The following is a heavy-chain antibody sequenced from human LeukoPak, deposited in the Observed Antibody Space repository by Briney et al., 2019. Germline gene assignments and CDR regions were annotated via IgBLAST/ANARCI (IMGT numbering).Heavy chain of an antibody. CDR2: IWYDGSNK. J-gene: IGHJ4*02. Sequence: GGSLRLSCAASGFTFSSYGMHWVRQAPGKGLEWVAVIWYDGSNKYYADSVKGRFTISRDNSKNTLYLQMNSLRAEDTAVYYWGRSGQAPRYYDFWSGYYLGYYFDYWGQGTLVTVSS. V-gene: IGHV3-33*01. CDR1: GFTFSSYG. CDR3: GRSGQAPRYYDFWSGYYLGYYFDY. D-gene: IGHD3-3*01.